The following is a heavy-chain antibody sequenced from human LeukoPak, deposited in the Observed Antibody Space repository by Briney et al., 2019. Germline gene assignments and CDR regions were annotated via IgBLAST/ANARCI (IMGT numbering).Heavy chain of an antibody. CDR3: ARVQPNYGDYYFDY. CDR2: IYYSGST. Sequence: SETLSLTCTVSGGSISSYYWSWIRQPPGKGLEWIGYIYYSGSTNYNPSLKSRVTISVDTSKNQFSLKLSSVTAADTAVYYCARVQPNYGDYYFDYWGQGTLVTVPS. V-gene: IGHV4-59*01. D-gene: IGHD4-17*01. CDR1: GGSISSYY. J-gene: IGHJ4*02.